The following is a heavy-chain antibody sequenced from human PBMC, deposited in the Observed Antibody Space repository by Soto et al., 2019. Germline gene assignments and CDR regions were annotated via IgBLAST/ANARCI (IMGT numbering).Heavy chain of an antibody. CDR2: IYSSGST. D-gene: IGHD2-2*01. V-gene: IGHV4-4*07. CDR1: GGAINSYY. J-gene: IGHJ5*02. CDR3: ARGQRLSGWFEP. Sequence: PSETLSITCTVSGGAINSYYWTWIRQPAGKGLEWIGRIYSSGSTKYNPSLQSRVTMSLDTSKNQFSLRLTSVTAADTAVYYCARGQRLSGWFEPRCQGPLVSVSS.